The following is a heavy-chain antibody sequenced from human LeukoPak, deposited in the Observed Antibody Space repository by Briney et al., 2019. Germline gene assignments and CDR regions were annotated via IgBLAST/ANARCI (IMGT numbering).Heavy chain of an antibody. D-gene: IGHD3-3*01. CDR2: INPSGGST. J-gene: IGHJ4*02. CDR3: ARDTSRYDFWSGYYAFDY. Sequence: ASVKVSCKASGYTFTSYYMHWVRQAPGRGLEWMGIINPSGGSTSYAQKFQGRVTMTRDTSTSTVYMELSSLRSEDTAVYYCARDTSRYDFWSGYYAFDYWGQGTLVTVSS. V-gene: IGHV1-46*01. CDR1: GYTFTSYY.